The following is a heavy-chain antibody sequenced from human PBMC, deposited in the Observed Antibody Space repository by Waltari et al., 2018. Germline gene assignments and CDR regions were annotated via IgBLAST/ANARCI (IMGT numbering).Heavy chain of an antibody. CDR2: INFDGTTT. CDR1: GFTLRNYW. Sequence: EVQLAESRGGLIQPGGSLRLSWPASGFTLRNYWKHWRRQLPGKGLVWVAHINFDGTTTNYAESVKGRFTISRDNARNRVYLQMNSLRVEDTAVYYCARSTVGLCGLWGQGALVTVSS. J-gene: IGHJ4*02. CDR3: ARSTVGLCGL. D-gene: IGHD1-26*01. V-gene: IGHV3-74*01.